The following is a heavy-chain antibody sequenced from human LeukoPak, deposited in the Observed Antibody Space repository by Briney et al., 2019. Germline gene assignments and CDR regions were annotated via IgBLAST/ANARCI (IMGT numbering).Heavy chain of an antibody. CDR1: GFTFDDYA. J-gene: IGHJ6*02. Sequence: GGSLRLSCAASGFTFDDYAMHWVRQAPGKGLEWVSGISWNSGSIGYADSVKGRFTISRDNSKNTLYLQMNSLRAEDTAVYYCAKEIAAAGMGIFYYYYGMDVWGQGTTVTVSS. V-gene: IGHV3-9*01. D-gene: IGHD6-13*01. CDR3: AKEIAAAGMGIFYYYYGMDV. CDR2: ISWNSGSI.